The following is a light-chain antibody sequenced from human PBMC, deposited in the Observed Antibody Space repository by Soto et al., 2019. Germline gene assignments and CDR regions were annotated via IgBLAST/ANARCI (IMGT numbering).Light chain of an antibody. CDR2: DVT. Sequence: QSALTQPASVSGSPGQSITLSCTGSSSDIGGYNYVSWYQQHPGKAPKLMVFDVTNRPSGVSNRFSGSKSGNTASLTIFGLQAEDEADYYCSSYTTNSTHVFGTGTKLTVL. V-gene: IGLV2-14*01. CDR3: SSYTTNSTHV. CDR1: SSDIGGYNY. J-gene: IGLJ1*01.